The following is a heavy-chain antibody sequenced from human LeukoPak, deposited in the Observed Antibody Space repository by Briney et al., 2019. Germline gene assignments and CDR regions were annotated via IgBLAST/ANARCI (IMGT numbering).Heavy chain of an antibody. V-gene: IGHV3-11*01. Sequence: GGSLRLSCAASGFTFSDYYMSWIRQAPGKGLEWVSYISSSGSTIYYADSVKGRFTISRDNAMNSLYLQMNSLRAEDTAVYYCALFEGRDYDFWSIVWGQGTLVTVSS. CDR3: ALFEGRDYDFWSIV. D-gene: IGHD3-3*01. CDR2: ISSSGSTI. J-gene: IGHJ4*02. CDR1: GFTFSDYY.